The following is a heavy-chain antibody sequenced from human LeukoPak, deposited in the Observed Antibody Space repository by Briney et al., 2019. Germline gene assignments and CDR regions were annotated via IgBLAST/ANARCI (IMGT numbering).Heavy chain of an antibody. Sequence: SETLSLTCTVSGGSIGSSSYYWGWIRQPPGKGLEWIGGIYYSGSTYYNPSLKSRVTISVDTSKNQFSLKLSSVTAADTAVYYCVSGDYYGSGSYYSIDYWGQGTLVTVSS. CDR1: GGSIGSSSYY. V-gene: IGHV4-39*07. J-gene: IGHJ4*02. D-gene: IGHD3-10*01. CDR2: IYYSGST. CDR3: VSGDYYGSGSYYSIDY.